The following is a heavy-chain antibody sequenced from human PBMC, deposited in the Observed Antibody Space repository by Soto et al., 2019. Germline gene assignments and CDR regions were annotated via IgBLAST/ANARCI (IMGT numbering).Heavy chain of an antibody. J-gene: IGHJ4*02. CDR2: IYYSGSR. D-gene: IGHD7-27*01. Sequence: QLQLQESGPGLVKPSETLSLTCTVSGGSITSRDYYWGWIRQPPGKGLEWIGTIYYSGSRHDNPSLKSRVTISVDTSKNQFCLKLNSVTAADTAVYYCARHLGPTGAGYWGQGTLVTVSS. CDR1: GGSITSRDYY. CDR3: ARHLGPTGAGY. V-gene: IGHV4-39*01.